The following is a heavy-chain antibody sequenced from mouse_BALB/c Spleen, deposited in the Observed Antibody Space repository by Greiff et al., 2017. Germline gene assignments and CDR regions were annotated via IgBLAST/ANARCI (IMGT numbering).Heavy chain of an antibody. V-gene: IGHV2-4-1*01. Sequence: VMLVESGPGLVQPSQSLSITCTVSGFSLTSYGVHWVRQSPGKGLEWLGVIWSGGSTDYNAAFISRLSISKDNSKSQVFFKMNSLQADDTAIYYCARQLNWAFDYWGQGTTLTVSS. J-gene: IGHJ2*01. CDR2: IWSGGST. CDR1: GFSLTSYG. D-gene: IGHD4-1*01. CDR3: ARQLNWAFDY.